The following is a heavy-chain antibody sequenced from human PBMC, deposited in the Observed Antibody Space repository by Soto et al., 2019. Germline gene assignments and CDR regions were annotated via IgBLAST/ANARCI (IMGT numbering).Heavy chain of an antibody. Sequence: VASVKVSCKASGCTFTGYAMHWVRQAPGQRLEWMGWINAGNGNTRYSQKFQGRVTITRDTSANTAYMELSSLRSEDTAVYYCALESGSYPIYYFDYWGQGTLVTVSS. CDR3: ALESGSYPIYYFDY. CDR2: INAGNGNT. J-gene: IGHJ4*02. D-gene: IGHD1-26*01. CDR1: GCTFTGYA. V-gene: IGHV1-3*01.